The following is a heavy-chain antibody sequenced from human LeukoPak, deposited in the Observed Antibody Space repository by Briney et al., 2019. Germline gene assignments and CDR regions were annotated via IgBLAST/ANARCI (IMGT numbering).Heavy chain of an antibody. D-gene: IGHD3-3*01. CDR2: IYHSGST. J-gene: IGHJ4*02. CDR3: ARVRFLEWSPQYCFDY. CDR1: GYSISSGYY. Sequence: SETLSLTCAVSGYSISSGYYWGWIRQPPGKGLEWIGSIYHSGSTYYNPSLKSRVTISVDTSKNQFSLKLSSVTAADTAVYYCARVRFLEWSPQYCFDYWGQGTLVTVSS. V-gene: IGHV4-38-2*01.